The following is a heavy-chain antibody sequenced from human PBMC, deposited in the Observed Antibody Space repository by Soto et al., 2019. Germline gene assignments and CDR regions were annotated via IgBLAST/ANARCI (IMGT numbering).Heavy chain of an antibody. D-gene: IGHD3-22*01. Sequence: SETLSLTCPVSGGSISSYYWSWIRHPPGKGLEWIGYIYYSGSTNYNPSLKSRVTISVDTSKNQFSLKLSSVTAADTAVYYCARVHYDSSGAIDYWGQGTLVTVSS. J-gene: IGHJ4*02. CDR3: ARVHYDSSGAIDY. CDR2: IYYSGST. CDR1: GGSISSYY. V-gene: IGHV4-59*01.